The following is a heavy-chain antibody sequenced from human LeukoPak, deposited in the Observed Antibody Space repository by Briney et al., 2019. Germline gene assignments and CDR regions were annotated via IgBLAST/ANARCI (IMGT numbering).Heavy chain of an antibody. CDR3: ARDDDSSGYYRLVDY. CDR2: ISGSGDNT. CDR1: GFTFSTYG. V-gene: IGHV3-23*01. D-gene: IGHD3-22*01. J-gene: IGHJ4*02. Sequence: GGSLRLSCAASGFTFSTYGMSWVRQAPGKGLEWVSGISGSGDNTHYADSVKGRFTISRDNSKSTLYLQMNSLRAEDTAVYYCARDDDSSGYYRLVDYWGQGTLVTVSS.